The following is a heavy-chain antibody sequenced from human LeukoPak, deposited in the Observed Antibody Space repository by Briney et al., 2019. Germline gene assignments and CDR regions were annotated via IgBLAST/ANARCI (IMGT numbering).Heavy chain of an antibody. V-gene: IGHV3-33*08. CDR3: ARDKRGYSYGLFDY. CDR1: GFTFSTFN. CDR2: IWYDGSNK. J-gene: IGHJ4*02. Sequence: GGSLRLSCAASGFTFSTFNMHWVRQAPGKGLEWVAVIWYDGSNKYYADSVKGRFTISRDNSKNTLYLQMNSLRAEDTAVYYCARDKRGYSYGLFDYWGQGTLVTVSS. D-gene: IGHD5-18*01.